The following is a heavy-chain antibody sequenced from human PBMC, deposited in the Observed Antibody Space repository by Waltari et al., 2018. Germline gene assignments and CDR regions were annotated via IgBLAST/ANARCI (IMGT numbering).Heavy chain of an antibody. V-gene: IGHV3-23*01. CDR3: AKDSGIFTMIVVAPTLGFDY. CDR1: GFPFSSYA. Sequence: EVQLLESGGGLVQPGGSLRLSCAASGFPFSSYAMSWVRQAPGKGLGWVSAISGSGGSTYYADSVKGRFTISRDNSKNTLYLQMNSLRAEDTAVYYCAKDSGIFTMIVVAPTLGFDYWGQGTLVTVSS. D-gene: IGHD3-22*01. CDR2: ISGSGGST. J-gene: IGHJ4*02.